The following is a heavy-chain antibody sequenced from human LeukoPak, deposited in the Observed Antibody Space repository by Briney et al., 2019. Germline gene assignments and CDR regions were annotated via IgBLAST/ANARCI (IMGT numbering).Heavy chain of an antibody. CDR3: ARLKYYDSTGYSPGYYMDV. Sequence: PSETLSLTCTVSGGSIINYYWSWIRQPAGTGLEWAGRIYVTGSTIYNPSLQSRLSMSVDTSKNQFSLRLTSVTAADTAVYYCARLKYYDSTGYSPGYYMDVWGKGITVTVSS. V-gene: IGHV4-4*07. D-gene: IGHD3-22*01. CDR1: GGSIINYY. J-gene: IGHJ6*03. CDR2: IYVTGST.